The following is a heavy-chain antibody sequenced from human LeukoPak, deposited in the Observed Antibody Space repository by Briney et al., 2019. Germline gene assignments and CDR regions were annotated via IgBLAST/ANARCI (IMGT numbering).Heavy chain of an antibody. J-gene: IGHJ5*02. CDR2: ISSSSSNI. V-gene: IGHV3-48*04. Sequence: GGSLRLSCAASGFTFSSYSMNWVRQAPGQGLEWVSYISSSSSNIYYADSVKGRFTISRDNAKNSLYMQMNSLRAEDTAVYYCARAELRYFYWFDPWGQGTLVTVSS. CDR3: ARAELRYFYWFDP. D-gene: IGHD3-9*01. CDR1: GFTFSSYS.